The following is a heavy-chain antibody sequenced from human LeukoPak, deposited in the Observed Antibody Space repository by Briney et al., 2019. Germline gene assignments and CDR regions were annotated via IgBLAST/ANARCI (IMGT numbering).Heavy chain of an antibody. CDR2: VSGSGGST. J-gene: IGHJ4*02. CDR1: GFTFSSYA. D-gene: IGHD2-21*02. Sequence: GGSLRLSCAASGFTFSSYAMSWVRQAPGKGLEWVSAVSGSGGSTYYADSVKGRFTISRDNSKNTLYLQMNSLRAEDTAVYYCAKNPYCGGDCYSGSVDYWGQGTLVTVSS. V-gene: IGHV3-23*01. CDR3: AKNPYCGGDCYSGSVDY.